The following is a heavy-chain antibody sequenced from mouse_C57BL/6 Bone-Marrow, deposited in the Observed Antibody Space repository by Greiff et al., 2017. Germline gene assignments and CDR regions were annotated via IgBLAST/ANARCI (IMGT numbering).Heavy chain of an antibody. CDR1: GYTFTDYY. D-gene: IGHD2-1*01. Sequence: VQLQQSGPELVKPGASVKISCKASGYTFTDYYMNWVKQSHGKSLEWIGDINPNNGGTSYNQKFKGKATLTVDKSSSTAYMELSSLTSEDSAVYFCALGNRPFAYWGQGTLVTVSA. V-gene: IGHV1-26*01. CDR2: INPNNGGT. J-gene: IGHJ3*01. CDR3: ALGNRPFAY.